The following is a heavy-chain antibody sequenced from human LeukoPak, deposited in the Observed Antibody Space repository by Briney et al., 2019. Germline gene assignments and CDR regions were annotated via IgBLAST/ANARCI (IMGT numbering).Heavy chain of an antibody. CDR1: GFTLSDYY. CDR2: ISSSSSYT. D-gene: IGHD3-10*01. Sequence: GGSLRLSCAASGFTLSDYYMSWIRQAPGKGLEWVSYISSSSSYTNYADSVKGRFTISRDNAKNSLYLQMNSLRAEDTAVYYCARDYGSGSYLENWFDPWGQGTLVTVSS. V-gene: IGHV3-11*06. CDR3: ARDYGSGSYLENWFDP. J-gene: IGHJ5*02.